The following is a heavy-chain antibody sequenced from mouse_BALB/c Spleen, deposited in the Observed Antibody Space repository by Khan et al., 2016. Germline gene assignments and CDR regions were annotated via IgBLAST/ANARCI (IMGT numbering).Heavy chain of an antibody. Sequence: QIQLVQSGPELKKPGETVKISCKASGYTFTNYGMNWVKQAPEKGLKWMGWINTYTGEPTYTDDFKGRFAFSLETSASTAYLQIINLKTEDTATYCWARSGDNYDFDYWGQGTTLTVSS. CDR2: INTYTGEP. V-gene: IGHV9-3-1*01. J-gene: IGHJ2*01. D-gene: IGHD1-3*01. CDR1: GYTFTNYG. CDR3: ARSGDNYDFDY.